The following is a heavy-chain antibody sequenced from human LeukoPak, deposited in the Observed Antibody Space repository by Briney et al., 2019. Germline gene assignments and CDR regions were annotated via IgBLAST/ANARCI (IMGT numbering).Heavy chain of an antibody. CDR2: IYYSGST. Sequence: SETLSLTCSVSGGSISNGDYYWNWIRQTPGKGLEWIGYIYYSGSTNYNPSLKSRLSISIDTSKNQFSLKLNSVTAADTAVYYCATDPTYYYETSGYLRGIDVWGPGTVVTVSS. CDR3: ATDPTYYYETSGYLRGIDV. CDR1: GGSISNGDYY. J-gene: IGHJ3*01. D-gene: IGHD3-22*01. V-gene: IGHV4-30-4*01.